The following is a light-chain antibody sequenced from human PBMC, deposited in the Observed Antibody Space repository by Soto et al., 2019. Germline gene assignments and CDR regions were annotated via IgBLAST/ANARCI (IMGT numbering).Light chain of an antibody. V-gene: IGLV2-14*01. CDR1: SSDVGGYNY. CDR2: DVS. Sequence: QSVLTQPASVSGSPGQSITISCTGTSSDVGGYNYVSWYQQHPGKAPKLMIYDVSNRPSGVSNRFSGSKSGNTASLTISGFQAGAEADYYCSSYTSSSTLYVFGTGTNVTVL. J-gene: IGLJ1*01. CDR3: SSYTSSSTLYV.